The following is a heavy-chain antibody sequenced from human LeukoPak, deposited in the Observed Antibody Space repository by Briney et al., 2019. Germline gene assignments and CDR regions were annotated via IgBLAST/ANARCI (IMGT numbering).Heavy chain of an antibody. Sequence: PSETLSLTCTVSGYSISSGYSWGWIRQPPGKGLEWIGTIYHSGGTYYSPSLKSRVPISLDTSKNQFSLRLTSGTGADTAVYYCARIFCSGASCYSHDYWGQGTLVTVSS. D-gene: IGHD2-15*01. CDR1: GYSISSGYS. V-gene: IGHV4-38-2*02. J-gene: IGHJ4*02. CDR2: IYHSGGT. CDR3: ARIFCSGASCYSHDY.